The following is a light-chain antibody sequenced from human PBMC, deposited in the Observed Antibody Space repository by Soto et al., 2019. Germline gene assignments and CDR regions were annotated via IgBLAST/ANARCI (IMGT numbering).Light chain of an antibody. Sequence: EVVLTQSPGTLSLSAGERATLSCRASQSVSSGYIAWYQQKPGQAPRLLISGASTRATGIPDRFSGSGSGTDFTLTISRLEPEDFAVYYCQQFRTFGPGTKVDIK. V-gene: IGKV3-20*01. CDR2: GAS. CDR1: QSVSSGY. CDR3: QQFRT. J-gene: IGKJ3*01.